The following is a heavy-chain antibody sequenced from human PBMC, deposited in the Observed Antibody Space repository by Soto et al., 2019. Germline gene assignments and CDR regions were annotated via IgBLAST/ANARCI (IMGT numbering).Heavy chain of an antibody. J-gene: IGHJ4*02. D-gene: IGHD7-27*01. Sequence: SETLSLTCAGSGVSISSYAYYWVWIRRHPGKGLEWVGYISYIGSTYYNPSLKSRVTMSVDTSKNQFSLKLTAVTAADTAVYYCARDESRSGSIAYWGQGTLVTVSS. CDR2: ISYIGST. CDR3: ARDESRSGSIAY. CDR1: GVSISSYAYY. V-gene: IGHV4-31*11.